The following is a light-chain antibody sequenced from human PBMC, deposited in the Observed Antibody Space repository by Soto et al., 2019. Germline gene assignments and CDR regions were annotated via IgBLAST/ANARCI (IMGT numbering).Light chain of an antibody. CDR1: QDIAAY. J-gene: IGKJ5*01. Sequence: IRMTQSPSSVSASVGDRVTITCRASQDIAAYLAWYQHKPGRAPELLIHAASSLQSGVPSRFSGSGSGTDFTLTINSLQPEDFATYYCQQAYSFPITFGQGTRLEIK. CDR2: AAS. V-gene: IGKV1D-12*01. CDR3: QQAYSFPIT.